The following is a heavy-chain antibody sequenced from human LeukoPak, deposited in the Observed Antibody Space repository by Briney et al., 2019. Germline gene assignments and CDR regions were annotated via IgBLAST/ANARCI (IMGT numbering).Heavy chain of an antibody. D-gene: IGHD3-3*01. V-gene: IGHV3-48*03. J-gene: IGHJ3*02. Sequence: HPGGTLRLSCAASGFTFSSYEMNWVRQAPGKGLEWVSYISSSGSTIYYADSVKGRFTSSRDNAKNSLYLQMNSLRAEDTAVYYCARDGVHYDFWSGYYTAAFDIWGQGTMVTVSS. CDR2: ISSSGSTI. CDR1: GFTFSSYE. CDR3: ARDGVHYDFWSGYYTAAFDI.